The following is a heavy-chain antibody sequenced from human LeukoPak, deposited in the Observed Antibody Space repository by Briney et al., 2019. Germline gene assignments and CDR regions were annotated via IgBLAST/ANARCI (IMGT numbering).Heavy chain of an antibody. V-gene: IGHV4-34*01. J-gene: IGHJ6*02. D-gene: IGHD3-22*01. CDR2: INHSGST. CDR1: GGSFSGYY. CDR3: ARDYAYYYDSSGYYYVRGYYYYGMDV. Sequence: SETLSLTCAVYGGSFSGYYWSWIRQPPGKGLEWIGEINHSGSTNYNPSLKSRVTISVDTSKNQFSLKLSSVTAADTAVYYCARDYAYYYDSSGYYYVRGYYYYGMDVWGQGTLVTVSS.